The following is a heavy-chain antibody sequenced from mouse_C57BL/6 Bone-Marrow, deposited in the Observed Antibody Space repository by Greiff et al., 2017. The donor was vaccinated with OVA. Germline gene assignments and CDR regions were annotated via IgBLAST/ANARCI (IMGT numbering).Heavy chain of an antibody. CDR1: GYAFSSYW. CDR2: IYPGDGDT. V-gene: IGHV1-80*01. Sequence: QVQLQQSGAELVKPGASVKISCKASGYAFSSYWMNWVQQRPGKGLEWIGQIYPGDGDTNYTGTFKGKATLTADKSSSTAYMQLSSLTSEDSAVYFGARRGWLLPLYYAMDYWGQGTSVTVSS. CDR3: ARRGWLLPLYYAMDY. D-gene: IGHD2-3*01. J-gene: IGHJ4*01.